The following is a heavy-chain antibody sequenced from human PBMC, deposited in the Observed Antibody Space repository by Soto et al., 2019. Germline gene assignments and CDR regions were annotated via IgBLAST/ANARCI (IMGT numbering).Heavy chain of an antibody. V-gene: IGHV1-69*01. CDR3: ARGMGAAVVIPSEGLDI. CDR1: GGTFKNYA. Sequence: QVQLVQSGAEVKKSGSSVKVSCKASGGTFKNYAINWVRQAPGQGLEWMGGIIPMFGTTNDAQKFQGRVTITADESSSTAYMELSSLRFEDTAVYYCARGMGAAVVIPSEGLDIWGQGTVVTVSS. D-gene: IGHD2-21*01. CDR2: IIPMFGTT. J-gene: IGHJ3*02.